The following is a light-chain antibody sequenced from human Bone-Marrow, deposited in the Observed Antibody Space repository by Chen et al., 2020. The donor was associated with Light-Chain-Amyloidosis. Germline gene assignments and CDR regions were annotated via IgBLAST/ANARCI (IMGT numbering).Light chain of an antibody. CDR2: DAS. CDR3: QQYGGAPLA. V-gene: IGKV3-20*01. J-gene: IGKJ4*01. CDR1: QRVRRAY. Sequence: EIALTQPPGPLSSSPVERATLTCSASQRVRRAYLAWYKQTPGQAPRVVIYDASSRATGIPGRFRGGGSVTGFTLTISRLEPEDSAVYCCQQYGGAPLAYGGGTKVEIK.